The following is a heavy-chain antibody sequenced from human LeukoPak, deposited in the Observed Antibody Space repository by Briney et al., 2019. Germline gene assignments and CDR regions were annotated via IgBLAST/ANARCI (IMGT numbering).Heavy chain of an antibody. CDR1: GYSFTGYY. CDR3: ARRVFSGWGYYFDY. D-gene: IGHD6-19*01. Sequence: GASVKVSCKASGYSFTGYYLDWVRQAPGQGLEWMGWINPKSGGTNYAQKFPGRVTMTRDTSISTAYMELSSLRSDDTAIYYCARRVFSGWGYYFDYWGQGTRVTVSS. J-gene: IGHJ4*02. CDR2: INPKSGGT. V-gene: IGHV1-2*02.